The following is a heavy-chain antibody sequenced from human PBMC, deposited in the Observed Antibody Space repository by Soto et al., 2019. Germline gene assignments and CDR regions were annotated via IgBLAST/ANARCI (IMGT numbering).Heavy chain of an antibody. Sequence: QVQLVESGGGVVQPGRSLRLSCAASGFIFNEYGMHWVRQAPGKGLEWVAVIWYDGSNKYYADSVKGRFTFPRDNSKNTMSLQMNSLRVEDTAIYYCARWGCSGSNCNLNQRSFDLWGQGTLVTVSS. CDR1: GFIFNEYG. CDR3: ARWGCSGSNCNLNQRSFDL. J-gene: IGHJ4*02. CDR2: IWYDGSNK. D-gene: IGHD2-15*01. V-gene: IGHV3-33*01.